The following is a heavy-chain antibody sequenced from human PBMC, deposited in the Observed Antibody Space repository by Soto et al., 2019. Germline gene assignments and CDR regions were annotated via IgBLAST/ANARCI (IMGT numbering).Heavy chain of an antibody. V-gene: IGHV3-23*01. CDR3: TRSNGFVDS. CDR2: FTGCHGKT. Sequence: EVQLLESGGGSVQPGGSLKLSCVVSGFTIPDYGVTWVRQPPGKGLEWVSGFTGCHGKTFYADSVRGRFTISREESRNTVYLQMDSLGVDDTAIDYGTRSNGFVDSWGQATLVTVSP. J-gene: IGHJ4*02. D-gene: IGHD1-1*01. CDR1: GFTIPDYG.